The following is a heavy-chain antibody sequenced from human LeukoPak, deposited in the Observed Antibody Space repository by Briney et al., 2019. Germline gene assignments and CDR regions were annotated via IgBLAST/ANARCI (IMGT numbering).Heavy chain of an antibody. J-gene: IGHJ3*01. D-gene: IGHD4-17*01. CDR3: ARPSTTLTHLGAFDV. Sequence: SETLSLTCAVSGGSISGGSCCWSCIRQPAGQGREWVRRIYTSGSTNYYPSLRVRVTLAVDTSKNHFNLKFNSVAATAGAVYSCARPSTTLTHLGAFDVWGQGTMVTVSS. CDR1: GGSISGGSCC. V-gene: IGHV4-61*02. CDR2: IYTSGST.